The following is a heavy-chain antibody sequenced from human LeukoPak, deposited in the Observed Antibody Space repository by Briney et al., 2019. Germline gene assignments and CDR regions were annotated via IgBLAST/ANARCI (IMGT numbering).Heavy chain of an antibody. CDR2: ISGSGGST. Sequence: GGSLRLSCAVSGFTFSSYAMSWVRQAPGKGLEWVSAISGSGGSTYYADSVKGRFTISRDNSKNTLYLQMNSLRAEDTAVYYCAKKGTYCSGGSCYGYYYYMDVWGKGTTVTVSS. CDR3: AKKGTYCSGGSCYGYYYYMDV. D-gene: IGHD2-15*01. CDR1: GFTFSSYA. J-gene: IGHJ6*03. V-gene: IGHV3-23*01.